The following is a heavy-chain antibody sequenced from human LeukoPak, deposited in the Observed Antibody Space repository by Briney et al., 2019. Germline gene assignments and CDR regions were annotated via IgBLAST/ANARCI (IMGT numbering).Heavy chain of an antibody. V-gene: IGHV3-7*01. Sequence: GGSLRLSCAASGFTFSSYWMNWVRQAPGKGLEWVANIKQDGSEKNYVDPVKGRFTISRDNAKNSLYLQMNSLRAEDTAVYYCARVGGNFAFDYWGQGTLVTVSS. CDR2: IKQDGSEK. CDR1: GFTFSSYW. D-gene: IGHD4-23*01. J-gene: IGHJ4*02. CDR3: ARVGGNFAFDY.